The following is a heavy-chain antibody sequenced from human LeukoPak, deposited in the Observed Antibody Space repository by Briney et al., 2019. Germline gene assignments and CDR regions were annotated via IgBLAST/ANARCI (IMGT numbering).Heavy chain of an antibody. CDR2: IYTSGST. Sequence: SETLSLTCTVSGGSISSGSYYWSWIRQPAGKGLEWIGRIYTSGSTNYNPSLKSRVTISVDTSKNQFSLKLSSVSAADTAVYYCARITYYDFWSGYYTFDYWGQGTLVTVSS. J-gene: IGHJ4*02. D-gene: IGHD3-3*01. CDR3: ARITYYDFWSGYYTFDY. CDR1: GGSISSGSYY. V-gene: IGHV4-61*02.